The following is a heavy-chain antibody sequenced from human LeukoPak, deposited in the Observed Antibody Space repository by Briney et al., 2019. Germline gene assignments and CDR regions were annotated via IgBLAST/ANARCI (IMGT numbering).Heavy chain of an antibody. J-gene: IGHJ4*02. CDR1: GFTFSSYS. V-gene: IGHV3-48*01. Sequence: GGSLRLSCAASGFTFSSYSMYWVRQAPGKGLEWVSYIGAAGSTIYYADSVKGRFTISRDSAKNSLFLQMNSLRAEDTAVYYCARDSSTYAGPPDYWGQGTLVTVSS. D-gene: IGHD2-2*01. CDR2: IGAAGSTI. CDR3: ARDSSTYAGPPDY.